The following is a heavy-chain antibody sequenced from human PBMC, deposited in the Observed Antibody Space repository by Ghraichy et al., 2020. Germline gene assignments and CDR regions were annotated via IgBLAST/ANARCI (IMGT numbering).Heavy chain of an antibody. Sequence: GGSLRLSCAASGFTFSSYVMSWVRQAPGKGLEWVSGISGSDGSTYYADSVKGRFTISRDNSKNTLDLQMNSLRAEDTAVYYCAKDEQQLPPDCLDYWGQGTLVTVSS. CDR3: AKDEQQLPPDCLDY. CDR1: GFTFSSYV. J-gene: IGHJ4*02. D-gene: IGHD6-13*01. V-gene: IGHV3-23*01. CDR2: ISGSDGST.